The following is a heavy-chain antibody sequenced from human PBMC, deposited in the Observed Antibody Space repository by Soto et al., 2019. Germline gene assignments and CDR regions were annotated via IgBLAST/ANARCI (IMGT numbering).Heavy chain of an antibody. CDR2: FRTGGDGGTT. V-gene: IGHV3-23*01. J-gene: IGHJ4*02. CDR1: GFTFSSYS. D-gene: IGHD3-10*01. Sequence: SLRLSCAASGFTFSSYSMSWVRQAPGKGLEWASGFRTGGDGGTTYYADSVKGRFTISRDNSKNTLFLQMNSLRVEDTAIYYCAKKVNSGPGSQYFDYWGQGTLVTVSS. CDR3: AKKVNSGPGSQYFDY.